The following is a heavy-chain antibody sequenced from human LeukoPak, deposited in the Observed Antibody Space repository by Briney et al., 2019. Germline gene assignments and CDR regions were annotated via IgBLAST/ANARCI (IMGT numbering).Heavy chain of an antibody. CDR3: ARVGYDFWSGYTRTWFDP. V-gene: IGHV3-48*04. Sequence: GGSLRLSCAASGFTFSSYSMNWVRQAPGKGLEWVSYISSSSSTIYYADSVKGRFTISRDNAKNSLYLQMNSLRAEDTAVYYCARVGYDFWSGYTRTWFDPWGQGTLVTVSS. D-gene: IGHD3-3*01. CDR2: ISSSSSTI. CDR1: GFTFSSYS. J-gene: IGHJ5*02.